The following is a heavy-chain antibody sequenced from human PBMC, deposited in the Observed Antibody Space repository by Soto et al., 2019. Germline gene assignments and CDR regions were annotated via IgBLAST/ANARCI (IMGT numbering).Heavy chain of an antibody. J-gene: IGHJ4*02. Sequence: QVTLKESGPVLVKPTETLTLTCTVSGFSLSNARMGVSWIRQPPGKALEWLAHIFSNDEKSYSTSLKSRLTISKDTYKNQVVRTMNNMDPVDTASYYCALLSHGSGSYFTDYWGQGTLVTVSS. V-gene: IGHV2-26*01. CDR1: GFSLSNARMG. CDR3: ALLSHGSGSYFTDY. CDR2: IFSNDEK. D-gene: IGHD3-10*01.